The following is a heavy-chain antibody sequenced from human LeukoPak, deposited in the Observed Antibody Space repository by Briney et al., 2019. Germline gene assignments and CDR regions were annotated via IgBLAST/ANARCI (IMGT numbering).Heavy chain of an antibody. D-gene: IGHD4-17*01. V-gene: IGHV1-8*02. J-gene: IGHJ4*02. Sequence: ASVKVSCKASGGTFSSYAISWVRQAPGQGLEWMGWMNPNSGNTGYAQKFQGRVTMTRNTSISTAYMELSSLRSEDTAVYYCARGRDYGDYALWYWGQGTLVTVSS. CDR3: ARGRDYGDYALWY. CDR2: MNPNSGNT. CDR1: GGTFSSYA.